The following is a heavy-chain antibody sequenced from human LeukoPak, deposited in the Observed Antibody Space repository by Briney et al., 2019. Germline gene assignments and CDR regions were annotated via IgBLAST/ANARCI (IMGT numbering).Heavy chain of an antibody. J-gene: IGHJ4*02. V-gene: IGHV4-38-2*02. CDR2: IYRSGST. Sequence: SETLSLTCTVSGYSINSGYYWVWIRQPPGKGLEWIGSIYRSGSTNYNPSLKSRVTISEDMSKNQFSLNLSSVTAADTAVYYCASQWPPKYWGQGTLVTVSS. D-gene: IGHD6-19*01. CDR3: ASQWPPKY. CDR1: GYSINSGYY.